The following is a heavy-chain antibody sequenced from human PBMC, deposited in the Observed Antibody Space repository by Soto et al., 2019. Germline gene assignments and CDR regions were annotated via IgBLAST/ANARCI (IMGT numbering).Heavy chain of an antibody. D-gene: IGHD1-1*01. CDR2: FIPKLGTG. Sequence: QVQLVQSGAAVKKPGSSVLVSCKASGGTFSSYAISWVRQAPGQGLEWMGGFIPKLGTGNYAEKLHGRVTINADEFTSTAYKEMSSLRSEHTAVYYCARVGHSLEPPHPRYYYSGMDVWGQGTTVTVSS. CDR1: GGTFSSYA. J-gene: IGHJ6*02. V-gene: IGHV1-69*12. CDR3: ARVGHSLEPPHPRYYYSGMDV.